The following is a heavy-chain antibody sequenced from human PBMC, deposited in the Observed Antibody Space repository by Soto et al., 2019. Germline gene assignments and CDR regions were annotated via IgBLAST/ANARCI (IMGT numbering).Heavy chain of an antibody. J-gene: IGHJ5*02. CDR1: GYTFNSYA. CDR3: ARDRGYDFWSGSFNSFDP. V-gene: IGHV7-4-1*01. D-gene: IGHD3-3*01. CDR2: INTNTGNP. Sequence: ASVKVSCKASGYTFNSYAMNWVRQAPGQGLEWMGWINTNTGNPTYAQGFTGRFVFSLDTSVSTAYLQICSLKAEDTAVYYCARDRGYDFWSGSFNSFDPWGQGTLVTVSS.